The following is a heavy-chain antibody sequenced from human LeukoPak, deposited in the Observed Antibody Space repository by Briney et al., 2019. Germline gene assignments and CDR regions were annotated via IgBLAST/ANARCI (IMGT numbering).Heavy chain of an antibody. CDR2: IKQDGSEK. D-gene: IGHD2-8*02. CDR1: GFTFSNYW. Sequence: GSLRLSCAASGFTFSNYWIGWVRQAPGKGLEWVANIKQDGSEKRYVDPVKGRFTISRDNAKNSLYLQMNSLRAEDTGVYYCVRAPATNEWRCMDYWGQGTLVTVSS. J-gene: IGHJ4*02. V-gene: IGHV3-7*01. CDR3: VRAPATNEWRCMDY.